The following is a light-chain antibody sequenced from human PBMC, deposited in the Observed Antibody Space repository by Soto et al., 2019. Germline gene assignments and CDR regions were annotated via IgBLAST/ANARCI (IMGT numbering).Light chain of an antibody. V-gene: IGLV2-14*01. Sequence: QSALTQPASVSGSPGQSITISCTGTSSDIGGYDYVSWYQQYPGKVPKLMIYDVTNRASGVPSRFSASKSGDTASLTISGLQAEDEADYYGSSYPITSPLVVFGGGTKLTVL. CDR2: DVT. CDR1: SSDIGGYDY. CDR3: SSYPITSPLVV. J-gene: IGLJ2*01.